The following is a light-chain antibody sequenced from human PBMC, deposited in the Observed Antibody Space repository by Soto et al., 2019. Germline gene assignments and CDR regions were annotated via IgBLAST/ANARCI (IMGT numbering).Light chain of an antibody. Sequence: EIVLTQSPATLSLSPGERATLSCRASQSVSSYLAWYQQKPGQAPRLLIYDASNRATGIPARFSGTGSETDFTLTISGLQSDDSAVYFCQQYNNWPFSFGQGTRLEN. CDR1: QSVSSY. J-gene: IGKJ5*01. CDR3: QQYNNWPFS. CDR2: DAS. V-gene: IGKV3-11*01.